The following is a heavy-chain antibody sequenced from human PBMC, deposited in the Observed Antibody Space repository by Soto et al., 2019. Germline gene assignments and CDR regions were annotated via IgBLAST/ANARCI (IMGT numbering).Heavy chain of an antibody. J-gene: IGHJ6*02. CDR1: GFIFDDYA. V-gene: IGHV3-9*01. CDR2: ISWNSGHI. CDR3: ANLWGDGYNLGQDYNGMDV. Sequence: EVQLVESGGGLVQPGRSLRLSCAASGFIFDDYAMHWVRQSPGKGLEWVSGISWNSGHIDYAAAVKGRFTISRDNSKNTLYLEMNSLRAEDTAVYYCANLWGDGYNLGQDYNGMDVWGQGTTVIVSS. D-gene: IGHD5-12*01.